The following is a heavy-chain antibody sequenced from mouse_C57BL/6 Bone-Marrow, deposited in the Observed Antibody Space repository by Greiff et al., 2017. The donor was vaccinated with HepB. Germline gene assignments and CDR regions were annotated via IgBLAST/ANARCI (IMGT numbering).Heavy chain of an antibody. CDR3: AREDTTVVLDY. V-gene: IGHV5-16*01. CDR2: INYDGSST. CDR1: GFTFSDYY. Sequence: EVNLVESEGGLVQPGSSMKLSCTASGFTFSDYYMAWVRQVPEKGLEWVANINYDGSSTYYLDSLKSRFIISRDNAKNILYLQMSSLKSEDTATYYCAREDTTVVLDYWVQGTTLTVSS. D-gene: IGHD1-1*01. J-gene: IGHJ2*01.